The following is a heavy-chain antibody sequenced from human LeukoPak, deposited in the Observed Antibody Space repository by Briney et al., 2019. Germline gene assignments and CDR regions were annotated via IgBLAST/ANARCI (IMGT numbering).Heavy chain of an antibody. CDR1: GGSFSGYY. CDR3: ARGRTIFGGPEYFDY. CDR2: IYYSGST. J-gene: IGHJ4*02. V-gene: IGHV4-59*01. Sequence: PSETLSLTCAVYGGSFSGYYWSWIRQPPGKGLEWIGYIYYSGSTNYNPSPKSRVTISVDTSKNQFSLKLSSVTAADTAVYYCARGRTIFGGPEYFDYWGQGTLVTVSS. D-gene: IGHD3-3*01.